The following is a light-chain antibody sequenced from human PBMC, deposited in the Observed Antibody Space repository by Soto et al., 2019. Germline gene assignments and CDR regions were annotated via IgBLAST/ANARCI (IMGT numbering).Light chain of an antibody. V-gene: IGKV1-39*01. Sequence: DIQMTQSPSSLSASVGDRVTITCRTSQSISNYFIWYQQKPGTAPKLLIYGASSLQSGVPSRFSGSGSGTDFTLTISSLQPEDCVTYYCQQSYSMPITFGQGTRLEIK. CDR1: QSISNY. CDR3: QQSYSMPIT. J-gene: IGKJ5*01. CDR2: GAS.